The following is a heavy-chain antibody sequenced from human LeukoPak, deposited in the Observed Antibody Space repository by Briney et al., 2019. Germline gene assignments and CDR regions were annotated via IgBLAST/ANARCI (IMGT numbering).Heavy chain of an antibody. J-gene: IGHJ6*03. CDR3: ARLYYGSGSYLNYYMDV. CDR2: INSNSGNI. V-gene: IGHV3-21*01. CDR1: GFTFSNYE. Sequence: GGSLRLSCAASGFTFSNYEMNWVRQAPGKGLEWVSSINSNSGNIQYADSVTGRFTVSRDNAKNSLSLQMNSLRAEDTAVYYCARLYYGSGSYLNYYMDVWGKGTTVIVSS. D-gene: IGHD3-10*01.